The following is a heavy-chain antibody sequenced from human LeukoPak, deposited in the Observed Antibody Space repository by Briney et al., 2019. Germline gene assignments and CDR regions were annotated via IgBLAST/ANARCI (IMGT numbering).Heavy chain of an antibody. Sequence: GGSLRLSCAASGFTFSSYEMNWVRQAPGKGLEWVSYISSSGSTIYYADSVKGRFTISRDNAKNSLYLQMNSLRAEDAAVYYCARGVVVVAANDYWGQGTPVTVSS. CDR3: ARGVVVVAANDY. CDR2: ISSSGSTI. CDR1: GFTFSSYE. J-gene: IGHJ4*02. D-gene: IGHD2-15*01. V-gene: IGHV3-48*03.